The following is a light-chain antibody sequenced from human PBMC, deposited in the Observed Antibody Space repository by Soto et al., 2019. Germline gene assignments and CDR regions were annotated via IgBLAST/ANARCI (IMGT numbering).Light chain of an antibody. J-gene: IGKJ2*01. CDR2: AAS. Sequence: AIRMTQSPSSLSASTGDRVTITCRASQGISSYLAWYQQKPGKAPKLLIYAASTLQSGVPSRFSGSGSGTDFTLTISCLQSEEFATYYCQQYYSYSYTFGQGTKLEIK. CDR1: QGISSY. V-gene: IGKV1-8*01. CDR3: QQYYSYSYT.